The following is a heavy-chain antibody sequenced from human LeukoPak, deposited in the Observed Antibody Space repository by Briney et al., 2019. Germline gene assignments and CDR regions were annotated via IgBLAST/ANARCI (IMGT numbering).Heavy chain of an antibody. CDR1: GFRFDSFY. J-gene: IGHJ4*02. V-gene: IGHV3-11*04. Sequence: GGSLRLSCAASGFRFDSFYMGWIRQVPGKGLDYIALISASGAVPCYAESVKGRFTISRDNAKNSVSLQMNSLSADDTAVYYCARSLIVASEDYWGQGTLVTVSS. CDR3: ARSLIVASEDY. CDR2: ISASGAVP. D-gene: IGHD3-22*01.